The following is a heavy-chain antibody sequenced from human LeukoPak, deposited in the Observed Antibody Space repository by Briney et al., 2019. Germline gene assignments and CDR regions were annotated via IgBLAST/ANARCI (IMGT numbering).Heavy chain of an antibody. J-gene: IGHJ4*02. CDR3: ARDQYYGSGSSFDY. V-gene: IGHV7-4-1*02. D-gene: IGHD3-10*01. CDR1: GYTFTGYY. CDR2: INTNTGNP. Sequence: ASVKVSCKASGYTFTGYYMHWVRQAPGQGLEWMGWINTNTGNPTYAQGFTGRFVFSLDTSVSTAYLQISSLKAEDTAVYYCARDQYYGSGSSFDYWGQGTLVTVSS.